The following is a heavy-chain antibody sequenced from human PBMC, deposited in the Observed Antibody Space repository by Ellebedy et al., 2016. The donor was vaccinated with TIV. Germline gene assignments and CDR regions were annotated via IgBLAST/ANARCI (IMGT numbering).Heavy chain of an antibody. V-gene: IGHV4-39*01. Sequence: GSLRLSCSVSGASISNSGYYWGWIRQPPGTKMEWIGSLYNSGATYYNPSLESRVAISADTSKNQLSLELNFVTAEDTARYYCARRTDSGSYYDYFNHWGQGTRVIVS. CDR3: ARRTDSGSYYDYFNH. D-gene: IGHD1-26*01. CDR1: GASISNSGYY. J-gene: IGHJ4*02. CDR2: LYNSGAT.